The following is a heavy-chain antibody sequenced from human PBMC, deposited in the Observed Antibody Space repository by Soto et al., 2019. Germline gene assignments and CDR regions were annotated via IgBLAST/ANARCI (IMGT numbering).Heavy chain of an antibody. J-gene: IGHJ6*02. CDR2: IIPIFGTT. CDR3: ARDRRVHYYGSGSYDLYYYYGMDV. V-gene: IGHV1-69*13. Sequence: SVKVSCKASGGTFSSYAISWVRQAPGQGLEWMGGIIPIFGTTNYAQKFQGRVTITADESTSTAYMELSSLRSEDTAVYYCARDRRVHYYGSGSYDLYYYYGMDVWGQGTTVTVSS. D-gene: IGHD3-10*01. CDR1: GGTFSSYA.